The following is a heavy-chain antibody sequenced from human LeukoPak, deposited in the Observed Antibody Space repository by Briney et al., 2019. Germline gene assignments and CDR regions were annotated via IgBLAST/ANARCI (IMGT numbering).Heavy chain of an antibody. V-gene: IGHV1-69*04. CDR2: IIPILGIA. CDR3: ASPRTGGDQLRYFDWLLGY. D-gene: IGHD3-9*01. CDR1: GGTFSSNA. J-gene: IGHJ4*02. Sequence: SVKVSCKASGGTFSSNAISWVRQAPGQGLEWMGRIIPILGIANYAQKFQGRVTITADKSTSTAYMELSSLRSEDTAVYYCASPRTGGDQLRYFDWLLGYWGQGTLVTVSS.